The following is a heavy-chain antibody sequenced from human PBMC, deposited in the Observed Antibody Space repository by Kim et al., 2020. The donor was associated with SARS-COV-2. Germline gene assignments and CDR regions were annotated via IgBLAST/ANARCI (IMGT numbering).Heavy chain of an antibody. D-gene: IGHD1-26*01. V-gene: IGHV3-23*01. Sequence: GGSLRLSCAASGFTFSSYAMSWVRQAPGKGLEWVSAISGSGGSTYYADSVKGRFTISRDNSKNTLYLQMNSLRAEDTAVYYCALQGSGSYHYGDDYFDYWGQGTLVTVSS. CDR3: ALQGSGSYHYGDDYFDY. CDR1: GFTFSSYA. J-gene: IGHJ4*02. CDR2: ISGSGGST.